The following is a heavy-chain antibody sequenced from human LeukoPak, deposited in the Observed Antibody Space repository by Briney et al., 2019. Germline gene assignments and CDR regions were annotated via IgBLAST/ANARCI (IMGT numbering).Heavy chain of an antibody. CDR2: INSGSSDI. J-gene: IGHJ4*02. CDR1: GFTFSLYA. CDR3: ARDTYEPGLIDF. Sequence: GGSLRLSCAASGFTFSLYAMNWVRQAPGEGLEWISYINSGSSDIHYTQSVRGRFIISRDNAKNTLYLQMNSLRAEDTAVYFGARDTYEPGLIDFWGQGTLVSVSS. D-gene: IGHD3-3*01. V-gene: IGHV3-21*05.